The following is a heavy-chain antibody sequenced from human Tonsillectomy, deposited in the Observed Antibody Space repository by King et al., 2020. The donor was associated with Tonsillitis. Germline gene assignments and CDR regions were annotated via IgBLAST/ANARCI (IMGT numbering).Heavy chain of an antibody. CDR2: ISHSGST. CDR3: ARVGLLFGFDP. Sequence: QLQESASRLVKPSQTLSLTCAVSGGSISSGGYSWSWIRQPPGKGLEYIGYISHSGSTHYNPSLKSRVTISADRSKNPFSLTLSSVTAADTAVYYCARVGLLFGFDPWGQGTLVTVSS. CDR1: GGSISSGGYS. J-gene: IGHJ5*02. V-gene: IGHV4-30-2*01. D-gene: IGHD3/OR15-3a*01.